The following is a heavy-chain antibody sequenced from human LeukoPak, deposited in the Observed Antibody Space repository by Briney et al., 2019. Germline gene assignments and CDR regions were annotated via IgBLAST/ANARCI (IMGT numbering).Heavy chain of an antibody. CDR2: LNSDGSST. CDR3: ARVRKLYCSSTSCYGEWFDP. Sequence: GGSLRLSCAASGFSFDDYAMHWVRQAPGKGLVWVSRLNSDGSSTTYADSVKGRFTISRDNAKNTLYLQMNSLRAEDTAVYYCARVRKLYCSSTSCYGEWFDPWGQGTLVTVSS. D-gene: IGHD2-2*01. V-gene: IGHV3-74*01. J-gene: IGHJ5*02. CDR1: GFSFDDYA.